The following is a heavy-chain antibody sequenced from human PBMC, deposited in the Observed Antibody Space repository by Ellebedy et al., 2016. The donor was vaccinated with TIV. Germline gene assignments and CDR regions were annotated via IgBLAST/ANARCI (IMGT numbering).Heavy chain of an antibody. Sequence: KLQGRVTMTTDTSTSTAYMELSSLRSEDTAVYYCARDSSGYYYTVGAFDIWGQGTMVTVSS. J-gene: IGHJ3*02. CDR3: ARDSSGYYYTVGAFDI. V-gene: IGHV1-18*01. D-gene: IGHD3-22*01.